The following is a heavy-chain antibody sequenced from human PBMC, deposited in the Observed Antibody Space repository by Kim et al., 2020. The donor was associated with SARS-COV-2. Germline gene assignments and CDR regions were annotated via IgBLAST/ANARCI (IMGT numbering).Heavy chain of an antibody. J-gene: IGHJ4*02. V-gene: IGHV1-2*02. CDR1: GYTFTGYY. D-gene: IGHD3-3*01. Sequence: ASVKVSCKASGYTFTGYYMHWVRQAPGQGLEWMGWINPNSGGTNYAQKFQGRVTMTRDTSISTAYMELSRLRSDDTAVYYCAGGFWSGYYNRGYDYWGQGTLVTVSS. CDR3: AGGFWSGYYNRGYDY. CDR2: INPNSGGT.